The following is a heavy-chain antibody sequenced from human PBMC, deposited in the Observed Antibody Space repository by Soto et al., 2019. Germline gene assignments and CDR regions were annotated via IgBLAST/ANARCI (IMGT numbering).Heavy chain of an antibody. CDR3: TKDTHSPSGYFEAFDV. Sequence: DAQLVESGGGLLQPGKSLRLSCVASGFTFDDHTMHWVRQAPGRGLEWVSCISWNSGIIGYADSVKGRFTISRDNAKNSLYLRMDSLRPEDTAVYYCTKDTHSPSGYFEAFDVWGQGTKVTVSS. D-gene: IGHD3-22*01. V-gene: IGHV3-9*01. CDR2: ISWNSGII. J-gene: IGHJ3*01. CDR1: GFTFDDHT.